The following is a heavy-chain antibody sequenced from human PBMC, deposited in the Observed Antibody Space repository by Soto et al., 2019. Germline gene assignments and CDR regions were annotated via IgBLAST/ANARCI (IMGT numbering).Heavy chain of an antibody. Sequence: PSETLSLTCTVSGGSISSYYWNWIRQPPGKGLEWIGFLYYGGSAHFNPSLKSRVTISGDTSKNQFSLKLTSVTAADTAMYYCAKHRRHYSTGGLYYPEDWGQGTPVTVSS. CDR3: AKHRRHYSTGGLYYPED. CDR1: GGSISSYY. D-gene: IGHD2-8*02. J-gene: IGHJ4*02. CDR2: LYYGGSA. V-gene: IGHV4-59*08.